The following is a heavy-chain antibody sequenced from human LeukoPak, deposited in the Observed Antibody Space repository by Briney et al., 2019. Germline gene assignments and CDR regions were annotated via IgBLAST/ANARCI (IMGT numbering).Heavy chain of an antibody. J-gene: IGHJ4*02. D-gene: IGHD2-2*01. Sequence: SETLSLTCAVYGGPFSGYYWSWIRQPPGKGLEWIGEINHSGSTNYNPSLKSRVTISVDTSKNQFSLKLSSVTAADTAVYYCARGTTSCCLDYWGQGTLVTVSS. CDR1: GGPFSGYY. V-gene: IGHV4-34*01. CDR2: INHSGST. CDR3: ARGTTSCCLDY.